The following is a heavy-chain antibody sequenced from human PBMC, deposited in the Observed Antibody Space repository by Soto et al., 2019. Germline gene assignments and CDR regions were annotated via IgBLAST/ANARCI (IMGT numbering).Heavy chain of an antibody. CDR2: IYYSGST. Sequence: QVQLQESGPGLVKPSENLSLTCTVSGGSISSYYWSWIRQPPGKGLEWIGYIYYSGSTNYNPSLKSRVTISVDTSKNQFSLRLSSVTAADTAVYYCARGAWTGDYWGQGTLVTVS. J-gene: IGHJ4*02. V-gene: IGHV4-59*01. CDR3: ARGAWTGDY. D-gene: IGHD1-1*01. CDR1: GGSISSYY.